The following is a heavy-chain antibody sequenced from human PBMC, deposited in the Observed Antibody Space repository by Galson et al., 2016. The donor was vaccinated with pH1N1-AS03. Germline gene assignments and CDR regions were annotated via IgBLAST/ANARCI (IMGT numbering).Heavy chain of an antibody. J-gene: IGHJ3*02. CDR3: AKTVFTDAFDS. D-gene: IGHD4-11*01. Sequence: SETLSLTCTVSGGSINSRDHYWVWIRQTPGKGLEWIGHIYYSGNSYYNPSLQSRVNFSVDTSKNQFSLKLASVTAADTAVYYCAKTVFTDAFDSWSPGTRVSVSS. CDR1: GGSINSRDHY. CDR2: IYYSGNS. V-gene: IGHV4-39*01.